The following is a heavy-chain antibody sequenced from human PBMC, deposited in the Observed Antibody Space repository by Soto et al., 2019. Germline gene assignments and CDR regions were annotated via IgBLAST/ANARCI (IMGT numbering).Heavy chain of an antibody. CDR3: AKLTTVIEEPRYYFDY. D-gene: IGHD4-17*01. Sequence: GGSLRLSCAASGFTLSSYAMSWVRQAPGKGLEWVSAISGSGGSTYYADSVKGRFTISRDNSKNTLYLQMNSLRAEDTAVYYCAKLTTVIEEPRYYFDYWGQGTLVTVSS. V-gene: IGHV3-23*01. CDR1: GFTLSSYA. CDR2: ISGSGGST. J-gene: IGHJ4*02.